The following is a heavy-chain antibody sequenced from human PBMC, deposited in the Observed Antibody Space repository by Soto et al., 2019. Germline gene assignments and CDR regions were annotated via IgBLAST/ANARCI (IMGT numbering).Heavy chain of an antibody. CDR3: ARSNCGPYYYYGMYV. CDR2: IWYDGSNK. CDR1: GFTFSNYG. Sequence: GGSLRLSCAASGFTFSNYGIHWVRQAPGKGLEWVAVIWYDGSNKYHADSVKGRFTISRDNSQNTLYLQMNSLRAEDTAVYYFARSNCGPYYYYGMYVCGQGTTVTVSS. V-gene: IGHV3-33*01. D-gene: IGHD7-27*01. J-gene: IGHJ6*02.